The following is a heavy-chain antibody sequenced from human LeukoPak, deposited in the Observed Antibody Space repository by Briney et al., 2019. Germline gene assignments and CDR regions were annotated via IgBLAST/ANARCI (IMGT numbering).Heavy chain of an antibody. V-gene: IGHV5-51*03. D-gene: IGHD2-2*01. CDR1: GYSFTTYW. J-gene: IGHJ4*02. Sequence: PGESLQISCKGSGYSFTTYWIGWVRQMPGKGLEWMGIIYPGDSDTRYSPSFQGQVTISADKSISTAYLQWSSLKASDTAMYYCASSWLDCSSTSCYLSGFGYWGQGTLVTVSS. CDR2: IYPGDSDT. CDR3: ASSWLDCSSTSCYLSGFGY.